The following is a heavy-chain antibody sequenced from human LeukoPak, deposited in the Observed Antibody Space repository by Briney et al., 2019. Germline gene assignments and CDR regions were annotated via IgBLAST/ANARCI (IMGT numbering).Heavy chain of an antibody. D-gene: IGHD3/OR15-3a*01. CDR2: IKQDGSEK. CDR1: GFTFSNYW. CDR3: ARIVWAAYYREMDY. J-gene: IGHJ4*02. Sequence: GGSLRLSCAASGFTFSNYWMTWVRQAPGKGLEWVANIKQDGSEKYYVDSVKGRFTISRDNAKNSLYLQMNSLRAEDTAVYYCARIVWAAYYREMDYWGQGTLVTVSS. V-gene: IGHV3-7*01.